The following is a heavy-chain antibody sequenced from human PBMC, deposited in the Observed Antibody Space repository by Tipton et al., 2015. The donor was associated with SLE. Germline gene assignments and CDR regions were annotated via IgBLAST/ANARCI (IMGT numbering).Heavy chain of an antibody. V-gene: IGHV4-34*09. D-gene: IGHD6-19*01. CDR1: GGSFSGYY. CDR3: ARQGAVAGFDY. CDR2: IYYSGST. Sequence: TLSLTCAVYGGSFSGYYWSWIRQPPGKGLEWIGYIYYSGSTYYNPSLKSRVTISVDTSKNQFSLKLSSVTAADTAVYYCARQGAVAGFDYWGQGTLVTVSS. J-gene: IGHJ4*02.